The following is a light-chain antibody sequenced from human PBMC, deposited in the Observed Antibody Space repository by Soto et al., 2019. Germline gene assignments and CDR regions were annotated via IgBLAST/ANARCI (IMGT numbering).Light chain of an antibody. J-gene: IGLJ2*01. V-gene: IGLV1-40*01. CDR1: SSNIGTGFD. CDR3: QSYDSSLGGHVV. CDR2: GNR. Sequence: QSVLTQPPSVSGAPGQRVTISCAGSSSNIGTGFDVHWYQQFPGTAPKLLIYGNRNRPSGVPDRFSGSKSGTSASLAITGLQAEDEADYYCQSYDSSLGGHVVFGGGTKVTVL.